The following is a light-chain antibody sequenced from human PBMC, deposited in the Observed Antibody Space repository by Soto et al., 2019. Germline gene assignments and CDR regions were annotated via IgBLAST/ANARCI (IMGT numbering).Light chain of an antibody. J-gene: IGKJ4*01. CDR1: RSIGGQ. CDR3: QQYSAYPVT. V-gene: IGKV1-5*01. CDR2: DAS. Sequence: RVPVTCRASRSIGGQLAWYQQRPGKAPNLLITDASNLNVGVPSRFTGSGSGTEFTLTISSLQPDDFATYYCQQYSAYPVTFGGGTKVDI.